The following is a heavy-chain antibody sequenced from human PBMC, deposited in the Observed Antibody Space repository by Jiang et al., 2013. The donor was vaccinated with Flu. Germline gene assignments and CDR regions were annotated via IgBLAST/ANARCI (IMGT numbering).Heavy chain of an antibody. CDR1: GFTLSGYW. CDR3: ARRYMDV. Sequence: QLLESGGGLVQPGGSLRLSCAASGFTLSGYWMHWVRQAPGKGLEWVANIKQDGSEKYYVDSVKGRFTISRDNAKNSLYLQMNSLRAEDSAVYYCARRYMDVWGQGTTVTVSS. V-gene: IGHV3-7*01. D-gene: IGHD3-16*02. CDR2: IKQDGSEK. J-gene: IGHJ6*02.